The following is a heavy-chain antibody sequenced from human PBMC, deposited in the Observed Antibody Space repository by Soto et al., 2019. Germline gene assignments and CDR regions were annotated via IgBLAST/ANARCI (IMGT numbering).Heavy chain of an antibody. D-gene: IGHD2-21*01. J-gene: IGHJ6*02. V-gene: IGHV4-4*07. Sequence: SEPLARTCRVSGGSVIRSYGNWLPQPAGKGLEWIGRIYSRGDTNYNPSVKSRVTMSVDTSKNEFSLRLNSVTAADTAVYYCAGIGEDVYYGMDVCGQRTTVTVSS. CDR3: AGIGEDVYYGMDV. CDR1: GGSVIRSY. CDR2: IYSRGDT.